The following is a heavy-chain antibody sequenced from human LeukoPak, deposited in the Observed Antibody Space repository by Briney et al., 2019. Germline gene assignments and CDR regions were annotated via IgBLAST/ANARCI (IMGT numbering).Heavy chain of an antibody. CDR2: IYYSGST. J-gene: IGHJ4*02. Sequence: SETLSLTCTVSGGSISSYYWSWIRQPPGKGLEWIGFIYYSGSTNYNPSLKSRVTISVDTSKNQFSLRLSSVTAAGTAVYYCARVRIAVAGFDYWGQGTLVTVSS. D-gene: IGHD6-19*01. V-gene: IGHV4-59*01. CDR1: GGSISSYY. CDR3: ARVRIAVAGFDY.